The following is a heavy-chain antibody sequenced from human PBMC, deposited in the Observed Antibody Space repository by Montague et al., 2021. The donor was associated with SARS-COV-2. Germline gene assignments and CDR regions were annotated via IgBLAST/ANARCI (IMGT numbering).Heavy chain of an antibody. D-gene: IGHD6-13*01. Sequence: SLRLSCAASGFTFSSYAMPWVRQAPGKGLEWVAVISYDGSNKYYADSVKGRFTISRDNSKNTLYLQMNSLRAEDTAVYYCARDDSSSWYGAFDYWGQGTLATVSS. CDR3: ARDDSSSWYGAFDY. J-gene: IGHJ4*02. V-gene: IGHV3-30*04. CDR1: GFTFSSYA. CDR2: ISYDGSNK.